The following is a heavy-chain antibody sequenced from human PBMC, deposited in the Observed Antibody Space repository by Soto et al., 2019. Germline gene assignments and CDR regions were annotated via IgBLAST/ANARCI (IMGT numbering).Heavy chain of an antibody. CDR2: ISPIFGTP. D-gene: IGHD1-26*01. V-gene: IGHV1-69*01. Sequence: QVQLVQSGAEVKKPGSSVTVSCKASGGTFSSYTISWVRQAPVQGLDWMAGISPIFGTPIYAQKFQDRVTITADDSTMTAYMEMNRLTSEDTAVYYCARVVVGSRLSLDYWGQGTLVTISS. J-gene: IGHJ4*02. CDR1: GGTFSSYT. CDR3: ARVVVGSRLSLDY.